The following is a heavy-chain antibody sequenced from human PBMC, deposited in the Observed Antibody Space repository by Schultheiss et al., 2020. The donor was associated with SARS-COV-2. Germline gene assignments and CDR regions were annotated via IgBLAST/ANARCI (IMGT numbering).Heavy chain of an antibody. CDR3: ADGDYEN. Sequence: SETLSLTCAVSGGSISSGGYSWSWIRQPPGKGLEWIGYIYHSGSTYYNPSLKSRVTMSVDKSKNQFSLKLRSVSAADTAIYYCADGDYENWGQGTLVTVSS. CDR2: IYHSGST. CDR1: GGSISSGGYS. V-gene: IGHV4-30-2*01. J-gene: IGHJ4*02. D-gene: IGHD4-17*01.